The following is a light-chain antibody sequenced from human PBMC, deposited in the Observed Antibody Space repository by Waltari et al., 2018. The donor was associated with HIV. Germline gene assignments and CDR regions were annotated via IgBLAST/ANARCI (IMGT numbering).Light chain of an antibody. V-gene: IGLV2-11*01. CDR1: SSDIGGYNY. J-gene: IGLJ3*02. Sequence: QSALTQPRSVSGSPGQSVTISCTGTSSDIGGYNYVSWYQQHPGRAPKLLSYDVTKRPSGVPARFSGSKSDTSASLTSSGLQADDEAEYYCSAYAGNYILVFGGGTTLTVL. CDR3: SAYAGNYILV. CDR2: DVT.